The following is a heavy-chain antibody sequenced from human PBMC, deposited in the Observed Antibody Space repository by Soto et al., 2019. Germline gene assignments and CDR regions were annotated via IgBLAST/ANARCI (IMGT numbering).Heavy chain of an antibody. D-gene: IGHD5-12*01. Sequence: QVQLVQSGAEVKKPGASVKVSCKASGYTFTSYYMHWVRQAPGQGLEWMGIINPSGGSTSYAQKFRGRVTMTRDTSTSTVYMELSSLRSEDTAVYYCARSVEMATKCDYWGQGTLVTVSS. CDR1: GYTFTSYY. CDR2: INPSGGST. V-gene: IGHV1-46*01. CDR3: ARSVEMATKCDY. J-gene: IGHJ4*02.